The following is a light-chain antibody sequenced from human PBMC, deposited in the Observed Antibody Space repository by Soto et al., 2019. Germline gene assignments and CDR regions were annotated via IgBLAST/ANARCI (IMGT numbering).Light chain of an antibody. CDR3: SSYTTSSTHWV. CDR2: EVS. Sequence: QSALTQPASVSGSPGQSITISCTGTSSDVGGYNYVSWYQQHPGKAPPLMIYEVSNRPSGVSNRFSGSKSGNTASLTISGLQAEDEADYYCSSYTTSSTHWVFGGGTKLTVL. J-gene: IGLJ3*02. CDR1: SSDVGGYNY. V-gene: IGLV2-14*01.